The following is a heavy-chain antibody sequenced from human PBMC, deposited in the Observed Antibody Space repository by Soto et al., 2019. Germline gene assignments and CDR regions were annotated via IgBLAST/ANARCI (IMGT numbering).Heavy chain of an antibody. V-gene: IGHV3-74*01. D-gene: IGHD1-7*01. CDR3: ARSLPGTYGAFDL. CDR1: EFTFRSYW. J-gene: IGHJ3*01. Sequence: PGGSLRLSCAASEFTFRSYWMHWVRQSPGKGLVWVSRISGDGGSTTYADSVRGRFTISRDNAKNTVYLQMDSLRAEGTAVYYCARSLPGTYGAFDLWGQGTMVTVSS. CDR2: ISGDGGST.